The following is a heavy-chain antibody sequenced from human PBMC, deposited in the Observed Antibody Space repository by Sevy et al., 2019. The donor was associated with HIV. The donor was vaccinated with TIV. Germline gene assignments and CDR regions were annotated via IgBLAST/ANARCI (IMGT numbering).Heavy chain of an antibody. CDR3: AKALWTQVSGSSFDY. CDR1: GFTFDDYA. V-gene: IGHV3-9*01. CDR2: ISWNNGRI. J-gene: IGHJ4*02. Sequence: GGSLRLSCAASGFTFDDYAMHWVRHAPGKGLEWVSGISWNNGRIGYADSVKGRFTISRDNAKNSLYLQMNSLRAEDTAFYYCAKALWTQVSGSSFDYWGQGTLVTVSS. D-gene: IGHD3-10*01.